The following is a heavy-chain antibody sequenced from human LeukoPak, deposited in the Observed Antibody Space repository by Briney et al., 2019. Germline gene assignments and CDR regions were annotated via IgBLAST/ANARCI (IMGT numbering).Heavy chain of an antibody. D-gene: IGHD3-22*01. CDR2: IYYSGST. V-gene: IGHV4-30-4*08. Sequence: SQTLSLTCTVSGGSLSSGDYYWSWIRHPPGKGLVWIGYIYYSGSTDYKPSLKSRVTISVDTSKNQFSLKLSSVTAADTAVYYCARVPSHYYDSSGYSSYYFDYWGQGTLVTVSS. CDR3: ARVPSHYYDSSGYSSYYFDY. J-gene: IGHJ4*02. CDR1: GGSLSSGDYY.